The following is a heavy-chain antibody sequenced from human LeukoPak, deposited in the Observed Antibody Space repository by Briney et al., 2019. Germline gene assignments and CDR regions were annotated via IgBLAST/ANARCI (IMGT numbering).Heavy chain of an antibody. Sequence: SETLSLTCTISGGSISSYYWSWIRQPAGKGLEWIGRIYTSGSTNYNLSLKSRVTMSVDTSKNQFSLKLSSVTAADTAVYYCARSLAVAGTRAAFDYWGQGTLVTVSS. CDR3: ARSLAVAGTRAAFDY. V-gene: IGHV4-4*07. D-gene: IGHD6-19*01. J-gene: IGHJ4*02. CDR2: IYTSGST. CDR1: GGSISSYY.